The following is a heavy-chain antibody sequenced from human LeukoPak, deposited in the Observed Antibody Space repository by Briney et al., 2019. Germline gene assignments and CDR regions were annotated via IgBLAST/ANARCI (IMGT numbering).Heavy chain of an antibody. V-gene: IGHV1-69*13. J-gene: IGHJ3*02. CDR3: AREDYGGNGGAFDI. CDR2: IIPIFGTA. D-gene: IGHD4-23*01. CDR1: GGTFSSYA. Sequence: SVKVSCKASGGTFSSYAISWVRQAPGQGLEWMGGIIPIFGTANYAQKFQGRVTITADESTSTAYMELSSPRSEDTAVYYCAREDYGGNGGAFDIWGQGTMVTVSS.